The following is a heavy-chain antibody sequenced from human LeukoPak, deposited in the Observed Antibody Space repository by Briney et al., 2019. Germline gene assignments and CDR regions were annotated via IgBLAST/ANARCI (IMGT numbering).Heavy chain of an antibody. CDR3: ARSTVAGLQQDAFDI. J-gene: IGHJ3*02. V-gene: IGHV1-46*01. Sequence: ASVKVSCKASGYTFTSYYMHWVRQAPGQGLEWMGIINPSGGSTSYAQKFQGRVTMTRDTSTSTVYMELSSLRSEDTAVYYCARSTVAGLQQDAFDIWGQGTMVTVSS. D-gene: IGHD6-19*01. CDR2: INPSGGST. CDR1: GYTFTSYY.